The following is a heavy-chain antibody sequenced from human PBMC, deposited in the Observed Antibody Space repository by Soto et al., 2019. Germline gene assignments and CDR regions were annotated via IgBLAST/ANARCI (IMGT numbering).Heavy chain of an antibody. D-gene: IGHD1-7*01. CDR1: GGSFSGYY. CDR3: ARGYNLNYSGFDY. J-gene: IGHJ4*02. Sequence: SETLSLTCAVYGGSFSGYYWSWIRQPPGKGLEWIGEINHSGSTNYNPSLKSRVTISVDTSKNQFSLKLSSVTAADTAVDYWARGYNLNYSGFDYWGQGTLGTVSS. CDR2: INHSGST. V-gene: IGHV4-34*01.